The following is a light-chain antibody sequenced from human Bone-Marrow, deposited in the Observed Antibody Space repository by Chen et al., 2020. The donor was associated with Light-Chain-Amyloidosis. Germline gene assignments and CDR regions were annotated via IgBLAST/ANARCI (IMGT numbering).Light chain of an antibody. J-gene: IGLJ3*02. CDR3: QSYQGSSQGV. CDR1: SGSIATNY. Sequence: NFMLTKPHSVSESPGKTVIISCTRSSGSIATNYVQWYQQRPGSSPTTVIYDDDQRPSGVPDRFSGSIDRSSSSASLTISGLKTEDEADYYCQSYQGSSQGVFGGRTKLTVL. V-gene: IGLV6-57*01. CDR2: DDD.